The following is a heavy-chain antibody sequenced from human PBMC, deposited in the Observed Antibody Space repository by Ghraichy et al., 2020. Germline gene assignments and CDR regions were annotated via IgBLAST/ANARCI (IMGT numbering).Heavy chain of an antibody. CDR2: INHSGST. CDR3: ARIGWWLFRPAS. V-gene: IGHV4-34*01. J-gene: IGHJ3*01. CDR1: GGSFSGYY. D-gene: IGHD2-21*01. Sequence: SETLSLTCAVYGGSFSGYYWSWIRQPPGKGLEWIGEINHSGSTNYNPSLKSRVTISVDTSKNQFSLKLSSVTAADTAVYYCARIGWWLFRPASWGQRTMVTVSS.